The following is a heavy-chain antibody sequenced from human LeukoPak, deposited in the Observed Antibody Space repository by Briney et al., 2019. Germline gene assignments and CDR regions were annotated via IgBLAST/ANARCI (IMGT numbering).Heavy chain of an antibody. CDR1: GDSVSSNSAA. V-gene: IGHV6-1*01. Sequence: SQTLSLTCAISGDSVSSNSAAWNWIRQSPSRGLEWLGRTYYRSKWYNDYAVSVKSRITINPDTSKNQFSLQLNSVTPEDTAVYYWARSPRRGLYYYYGMDVWGQGTTVTASS. CDR3: ARSPRRGLYYYYGMDV. J-gene: IGHJ6*02. CDR2: TYYRSKWYN.